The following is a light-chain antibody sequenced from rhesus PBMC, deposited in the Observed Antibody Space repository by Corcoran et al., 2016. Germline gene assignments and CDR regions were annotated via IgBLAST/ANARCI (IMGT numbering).Light chain of an antibody. CDR1: ESVGSY. V-gene: IGKV3-40*03. CDR2: SAY. Sequence: EIVMTQSPATLSLSPGETATLSCRASESVGSYLAWYQQKPGQAPQLLGHSAYFRATGIPDRFTGSVYRTEFTLTISSLEPEDVGVYHCQQYNDLLPLTFGGGTKVELK. J-gene: IGKJ4*01. CDR3: QQYNDLLPLT.